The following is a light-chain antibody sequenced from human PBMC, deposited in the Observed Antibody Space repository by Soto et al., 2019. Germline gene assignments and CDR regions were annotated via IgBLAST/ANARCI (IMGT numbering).Light chain of an antibody. CDR2: AAS. Sequence: EIVLTQSPGTLSLSPGERATLSCRASQSVSNNYLAWYQQKPGQAPRFLMYAASSRATGTPDRFSGSGSGTDFTLTISRLEPEDYAVYYCQQYGSSPVSFGPGTKVDIK. CDR3: QQYGSSPVS. V-gene: IGKV3-20*01. J-gene: IGKJ3*01. CDR1: QSVSNNY.